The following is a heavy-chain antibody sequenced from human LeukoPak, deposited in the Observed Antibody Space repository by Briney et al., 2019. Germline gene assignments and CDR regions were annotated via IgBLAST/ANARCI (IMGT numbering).Heavy chain of an antibody. Sequence: PSETLTLTCAVYGGSFSNNFWTWIRQPPGKGLEWIGEISHAGSTNYNPSLRHGITMSVDTSKNQFSLKVTSVTAADTAVYYCARRSPANGWPLDSWGRGTLVTV. V-gene: IGHV4-34*01. J-gene: IGHJ4*02. D-gene: IGHD2-8*01. CDR3: ARRSPANGWPLDS. CDR1: GGSFSNNF. CDR2: ISHAGST.